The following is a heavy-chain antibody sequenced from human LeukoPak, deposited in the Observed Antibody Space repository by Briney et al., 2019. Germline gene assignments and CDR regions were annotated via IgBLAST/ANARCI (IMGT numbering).Heavy chain of an antibody. V-gene: IGHV4-30-2*03. CDR2: IYYSGST. D-gene: IGHD3-10*01. J-gene: IGHJ4*02. CDR1: GGSISSGGYS. CDR3: ARLPFGSGSYYSDY. Sequence: SQTLSLTCAVSGGSISSGGYSWSWIRQPPGKGLEWIGYIYYSGSTYYNPSLKSRVTISVDTSKNQFPLKLSSVTAADTAVYYCARLPFGSGSYYSDYWGQGTLVTVSS.